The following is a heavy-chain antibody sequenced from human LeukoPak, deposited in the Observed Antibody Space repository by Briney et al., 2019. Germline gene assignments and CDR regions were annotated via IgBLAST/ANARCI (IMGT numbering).Heavy chain of an antibody. V-gene: IGHV4-59*01. D-gene: IGHD2-2*01. J-gene: IGHJ6*04. CDR3: ARREWGYAVSV. CDR2: IYYSGTT. CDR1: GGSISSYY. Sequence: PSGTLSLTCTVSGGSISSYYWNWIRQPPGKGLEWIGFIYYSGTTNYNPSLKSRVTISVDTSKNQFSLKLSSVTAADTAVFYCARREWGYAVSVWGKGTTVIVSS.